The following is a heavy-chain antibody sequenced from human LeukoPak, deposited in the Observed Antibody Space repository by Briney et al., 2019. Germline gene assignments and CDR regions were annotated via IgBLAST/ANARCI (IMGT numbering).Heavy chain of an antibody. Sequence: GGSLRLSCAASGFTFDDYAVHWVRQAPGKGLEWVSGISWNSGSIGYADSVKGRFTISRDNAKNSLYLQMNSLRDEDTALYYCAKDKAAGPAAYYFDYWGQGTLVTVSS. CDR2: ISWNSGSI. CDR3: AKDKAAGPAAYYFDY. J-gene: IGHJ4*02. CDR1: GFTFDDYA. V-gene: IGHV3-9*01. D-gene: IGHD2-15*01.